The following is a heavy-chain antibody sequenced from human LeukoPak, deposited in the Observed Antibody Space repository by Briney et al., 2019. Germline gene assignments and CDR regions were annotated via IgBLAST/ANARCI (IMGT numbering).Heavy chain of an antibody. CDR3: ARRGYYYDSSHYYYFDY. V-gene: IGHV4-59*08. J-gene: IGHJ4*02. D-gene: IGHD3-22*01. Sequence: SETLSLTCTVSGVSITSYYWSWIRQPPGKGLEWIGSIYHSGSTNDNPSLKSRVTTSVDTSKNQFSLKLSSVTAADTAVYCCARRGYYYDSSHYYYFDYWGQGTLVTVSS. CDR1: GVSITSYY. CDR2: IYHSGST.